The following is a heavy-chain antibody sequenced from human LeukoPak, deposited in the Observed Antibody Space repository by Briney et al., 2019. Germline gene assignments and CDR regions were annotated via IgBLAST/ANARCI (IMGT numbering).Heavy chain of an antibody. J-gene: IGHJ1*01. CDR3: ARDLDDYNGLPPFFQH. V-gene: IGHV3-23*01. CDR1: GFTFSNAW. Sequence: PGGSLRLSCAASGFTFSNAWMSWVRQAPGKGLEWVSTISGGGTPTYSAGSVKGRFTISRDNSKNTLYLQMNSLRAEDTAVYYCARDLDDYNGLPPFFQHWGQGTLVTVSS. CDR2: ISGGGTPT. D-gene: IGHD5-24*01.